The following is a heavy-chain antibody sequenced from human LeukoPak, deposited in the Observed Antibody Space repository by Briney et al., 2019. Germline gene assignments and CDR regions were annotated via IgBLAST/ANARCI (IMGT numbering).Heavy chain of an antibody. V-gene: IGHV1-69*06. CDR1: GGTFSSYA. D-gene: IGHD1-1*01. Sequence: ASVKVSCKASGGTFSSYAISWVRQAPGQGLEWMGGIIPIFGTANYAQKFQGRVTITADKSTSTAYMELSSLRSDDTAVYHCARDERGQDAFDIWGQGTMVTVSS. CDR3: ARDERGQDAFDI. CDR2: IIPIFGTA. J-gene: IGHJ3*02.